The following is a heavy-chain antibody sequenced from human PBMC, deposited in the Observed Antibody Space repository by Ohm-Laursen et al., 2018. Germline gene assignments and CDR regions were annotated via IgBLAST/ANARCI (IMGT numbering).Heavy chain of an antibody. J-gene: IGHJ4*02. D-gene: IGHD3-22*01. CDR3: AKNSGSYDSSGYILGYFDY. Sequence: SLRLSCAAPGFTFSNNGMHWVRQAPGKGLEWVAVISYDGSNKYYADSVKGRFTISRDNSKNTLYLQMNSLRAEDTAVYYCAKNSGSYDSSGYILGYFDYWGQGTLVTVSS. CDR1: GFTFSNNG. V-gene: IGHV3-30*18. CDR2: ISYDGSNK.